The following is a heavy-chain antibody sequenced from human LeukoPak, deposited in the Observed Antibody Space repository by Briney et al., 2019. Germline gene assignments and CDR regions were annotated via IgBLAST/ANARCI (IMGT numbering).Heavy chain of an antibody. CDR1: GFTVSRNY. CDR2: IYSGGNT. J-gene: IGHJ3*02. D-gene: IGHD3-9*01. CDR3: ASWDYDILTGYDAFDI. V-gene: IGHV3-66*01. Sequence: GGSLRLSCAASGFTVSRNYMSWVRQAPGKGLEWVSVIYSGGNTYYADSVRGRFTISRDNAKNSLYLQMNSLRAEDTAVYYCASWDYDILTGYDAFDIWGQGTMVTVSS.